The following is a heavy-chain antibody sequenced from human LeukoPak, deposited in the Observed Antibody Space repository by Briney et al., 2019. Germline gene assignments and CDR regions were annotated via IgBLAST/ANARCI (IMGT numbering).Heavy chain of an antibody. CDR1: GYTFTSYD. Sequence: ASVKVSCKASGYTFTSYDINWVRQAPGQGLEWMGGIIPIFGTANYAQKFQGRVTITTDESTSTAYMELSSLRSEDTAVYYCARRGTTIHSYHFDYWGQGTLVTVSS. V-gene: IGHV1-69*05. CDR2: IIPIFGTA. D-gene: IGHD1-7*01. CDR3: ARRGTTIHSYHFDY. J-gene: IGHJ4*02.